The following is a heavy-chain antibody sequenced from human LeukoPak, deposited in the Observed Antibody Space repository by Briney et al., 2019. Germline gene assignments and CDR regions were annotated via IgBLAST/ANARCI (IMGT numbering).Heavy chain of an antibody. CDR2: INHSGST. D-gene: IGHD5-12*01. Sequence: SETLSLTCAVYGGSFSGYYWSWIRQPPGKGLEWIGEINHSGSTNYNPSLKSRVTISVDTSKNQFSLKLSSVTAADTAVYYCARVRGYSGYDTFDYWGQGTLVTVSS. J-gene: IGHJ4*02. CDR3: ARVRGYSGYDTFDY. CDR1: GGSFSGYY. V-gene: IGHV4-34*01.